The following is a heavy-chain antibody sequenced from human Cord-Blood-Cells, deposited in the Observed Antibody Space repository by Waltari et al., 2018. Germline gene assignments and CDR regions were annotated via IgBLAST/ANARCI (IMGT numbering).Heavy chain of an antibody. V-gene: IGHV4-34*01. D-gene: IGHD6-13*01. J-gene: IGHJ4*02. Sequence: QVQLQQWGAGLLKPSETLSLTCAVYGGSFSGYSWSWIRQPPGKGLEWIGEINHSGSTNYNPSLKSRVTISVDTSKNQFSLKLSSVTAADTAVYYCARDIAAAGRDYCGQGTLVTVSS. CDR1: GGSFSGYS. CDR2: INHSGST. CDR3: ARDIAAAGRDY.